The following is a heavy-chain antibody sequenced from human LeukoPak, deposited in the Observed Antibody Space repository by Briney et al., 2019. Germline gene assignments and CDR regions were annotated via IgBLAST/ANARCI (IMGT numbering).Heavy chain of an antibody. CDR1: GFSFEGYA. CDR2: VSWNSGNV. CDR3: AKAVYGDFQSTVDY. D-gene: IGHD4-17*01. J-gene: IGHJ4*02. V-gene: IGHV3-9*01. Sequence: PGGSLRLSCAASGFSFEGYAMHWVRQPPGKGLEWVSGVSWNSGNVGYADSVKGRFTISRDNAKNFLYLQMSSLRAEDTALYYCAKAVYGDFQSTVDYWGRGTLVTVSS.